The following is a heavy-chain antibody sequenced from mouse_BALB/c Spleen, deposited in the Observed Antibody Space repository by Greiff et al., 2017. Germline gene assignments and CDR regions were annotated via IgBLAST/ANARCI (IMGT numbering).Heavy chain of an antibody. D-gene: IGHD2-14*01. CDR3: ARDYRGNAMDY. V-gene: IGHV2-9*02. Sequence: VMLVESGPGLVAPSQSLSITCTVSGFSLTSYGVHWVRQPPGKGLEWLGVIWAGGSTNYNSALMSRLSISKDNSKSQVFLKMNSLQTDDTAMYYCARDYRGNAMDYWGQGTSVTVSS. J-gene: IGHJ4*01. CDR2: IWAGGST. CDR1: GFSLTSYG.